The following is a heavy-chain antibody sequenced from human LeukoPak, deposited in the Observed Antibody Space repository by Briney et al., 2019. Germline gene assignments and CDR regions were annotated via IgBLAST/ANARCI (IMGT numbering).Heavy chain of an antibody. CDR1: GHTFSSYG. CDR3: ARGKGSGWYDSFDI. Sequence: GGSLRLSCEASGHTFSSYGMLWARQAPGKGLEWVAVIWYDGSNKFYADSVRGRFTISRDNSKNTLYVQMNSLRAEDTAVYCFARGKGSGWYDSFDIWGQGTMVTVSS. CDR2: IWYDGSNK. D-gene: IGHD6-19*01. J-gene: IGHJ3*02. V-gene: IGHV3-33*01.